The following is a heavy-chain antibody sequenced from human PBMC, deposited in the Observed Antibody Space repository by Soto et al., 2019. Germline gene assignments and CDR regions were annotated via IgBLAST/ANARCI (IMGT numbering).Heavy chain of an antibody. CDR2: IGTAGDT. Sequence: GGSLRLSCTASGFTFSSYDMHWVRQATGKGLEWVSAIGTAGDTYYPGSVKGRFTISRENAKNSLYLQMNSLRAGDTAVYYCASSFSSGYYDACVIRGQGRMVTVS. CDR1: GFTFSSYD. D-gene: IGHD3-22*01. J-gene: IGHJ3*02. V-gene: IGHV3-13*01. CDR3: ASSFSSGYYDACVI.